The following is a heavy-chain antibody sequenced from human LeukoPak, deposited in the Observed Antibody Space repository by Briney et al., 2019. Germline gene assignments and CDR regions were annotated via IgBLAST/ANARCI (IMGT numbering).Heavy chain of an antibody. CDR1: GGSFSGYY. CDR3: AKLSEGYDILTGLFDY. Sequence: ETLSLTCAVYGGSFSGYYWSWIRQAPGKGLEWVSAISGSGGSTYYADSVKGRFTIPRDNSKNTLYLQMNSLRAEDTAVYCCAKLSEGYDILTGLFDYWGQGTLVTVSS. V-gene: IGHV3-23*01. D-gene: IGHD3-9*01. CDR2: ISGSGGST. J-gene: IGHJ4*02.